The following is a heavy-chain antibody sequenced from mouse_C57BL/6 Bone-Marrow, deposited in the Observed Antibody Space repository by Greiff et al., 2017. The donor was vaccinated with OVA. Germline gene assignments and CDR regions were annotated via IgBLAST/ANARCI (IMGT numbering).Heavy chain of an antibody. V-gene: IGHV12-3*01. D-gene: IGHD2-2*01. CDR2: ITHSGET. CDR3: AGASLVFYAMDY. CDR1: GFPITSGYY. Sequence: ESGPGLVKPSQSLFLTCSITGFPITSGYYWIWIRQSPGKPLEWMGYITHSGETFYNPSLQSPISITRETSKNQFFLQLNSVTTEDTAMYYCAGASLVFYAMDYWGQGTSVTVSS. J-gene: IGHJ4*01.